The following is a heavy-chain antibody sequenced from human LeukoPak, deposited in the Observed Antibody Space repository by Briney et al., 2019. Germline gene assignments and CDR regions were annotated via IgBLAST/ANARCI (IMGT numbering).Heavy chain of an antibody. CDR2: IYYSGST. V-gene: IGHV4-59*02. Sequence: GSLRLSCAASGFTVSSNYMTWVRQAPGKGLEWIGYIYYSGSTNYNPSLKSRVTISVDTSKNQFSLKLNSVTAADTAVYYCARAGMTTIEIDYWGQGTLVTVSS. D-gene: IGHD5-24*01. J-gene: IGHJ4*02. CDR1: GFTVSSNY. CDR3: ARAGMTTIEIDY.